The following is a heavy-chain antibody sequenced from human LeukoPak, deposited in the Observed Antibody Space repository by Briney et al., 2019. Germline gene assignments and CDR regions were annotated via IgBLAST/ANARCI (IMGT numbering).Heavy chain of an antibody. CDR2: ISSSGSTI. V-gene: IGHV3-48*03. CDR1: GLTFSSYE. Sequence: GGSLRLSCAASGLTFSSYEMNWVRQAPGKGLEWVSYISSSGSTIYYADSVKGRFTISRDNAKNSLYLQMNSLRAEDTAVYYCARVGAYNWNYICDCWGQGTLVTVSS. J-gene: IGHJ4*02. D-gene: IGHD1-7*01. CDR3: ARVGAYNWNYICDC.